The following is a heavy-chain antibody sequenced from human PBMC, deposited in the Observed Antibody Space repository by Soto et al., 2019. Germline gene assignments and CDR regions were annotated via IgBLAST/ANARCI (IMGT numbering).Heavy chain of an antibody. J-gene: IGHJ4*02. D-gene: IGHD3-10*01. CDR1: GGSISSGDYY. CDR3: ATYFPSKNYFDY. Sequence: SETLSLTCTVSGGSISSGDYYWSWIRQPPGKGLEWIGYIYYSGSTYYNPSLKSRVTISVDTSKNQFSLKLSSVTAADTAVYYCATYFPSKNYFDYWGQGTLVTVSS. CDR2: IYYSGST. V-gene: IGHV4-30-4*01.